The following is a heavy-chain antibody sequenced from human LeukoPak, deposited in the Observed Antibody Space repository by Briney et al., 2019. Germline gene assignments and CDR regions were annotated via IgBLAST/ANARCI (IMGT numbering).Heavy chain of an antibody. CDR1: GYTFTGYY. Sequence: ASMKVSCKASGYTFTGYYMHWARQAPGQGLEWMGWINPNSGGTNYAQKFQGRVTMTRDTSISTAYMELSRLRSDDTAVYYCARADVDTAMVPLYWGQGTLVTVSS. V-gene: IGHV1-2*02. J-gene: IGHJ4*02. D-gene: IGHD5-18*01. CDR2: INPNSGGT. CDR3: ARADVDTAMVPLY.